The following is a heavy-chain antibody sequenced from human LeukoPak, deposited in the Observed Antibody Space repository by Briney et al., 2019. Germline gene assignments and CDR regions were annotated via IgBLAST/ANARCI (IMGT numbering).Heavy chain of an antibody. CDR1: GYTFTGYY. V-gene: IGHV1-2*02. D-gene: IGHD3-22*01. CDR3: ARVYYYDSSGYYYFDY. J-gene: IGHJ4*02. Sequence: ASVKVSCKASGYTFTGYYMHWVRQAPGQGLEWMGWINPNSGGTSYAQKFQARVTMTRDTSISTAHMELSSLRSDDTAVYYCARVYYYDSSGYYYFDYWGQGTLVTVSS. CDR2: INPNSGGT.